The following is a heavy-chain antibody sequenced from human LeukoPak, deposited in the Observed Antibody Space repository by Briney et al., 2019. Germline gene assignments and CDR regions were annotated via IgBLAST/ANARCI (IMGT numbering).Heavy chain of an antibody. CDR2: IYHSGST. D-gene: IGHD3-22*01. V-gene: IGHV4-30-2*01. J-gene: IGHJ4*02. CDR3: ARVVRRYYDSSGYADY. CDR1: GGSISSGGYS. Sequence: SETLSLTCAVSGGSISSGGYSWSWIRQPPGKGLEWIGYIYHSGSTYYNPSLKSRVTISVDTSKNQFSLKLSSVTAADTAVYYCARVVRRYYDSSGYADYWGQGTLVTVSS.